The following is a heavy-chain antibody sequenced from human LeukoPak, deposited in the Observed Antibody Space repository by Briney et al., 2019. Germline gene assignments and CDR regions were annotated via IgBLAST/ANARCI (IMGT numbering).Heavy chain of an antibody. J-gene: IGHJ4*02. D-gene: IGHD2-2*01. Sequence: GGSLRLSCAASGFTFSSYAMHWVRQAPGKGLEWVAVISYDGSNKYYADSVKGRFAISRDNSKNTLYLQMNSLRAEDTAVYYCARASSECSSTSCYLSPDYWGQGTLVTVSS. CDR2: ISYDGSNK. V-gene: IGHV3-30*09. CDR1: GFTFSSYA. CDR3: ARASSECSSTSCYLSPDY.